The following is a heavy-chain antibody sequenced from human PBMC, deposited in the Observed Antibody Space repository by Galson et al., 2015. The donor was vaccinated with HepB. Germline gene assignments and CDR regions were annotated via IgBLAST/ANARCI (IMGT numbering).Heavy chain of an antibody. CDR2: MNPDNGNT. D-gene: IGHD4-17*01. V-gene: IGHV1-8*01. J-gene: IGHJ4*02. CDR1: GYTFTSYD. Sequence: SVKVSCKASGYTFTSYDISWVRQATGQGLEWMGWMNPDNGNTGYAQKFQGRVTMTRNTSTSTAYMELSSLRSEDTAVYYCARETDSDGDYGYWGQGTLVTVSS. CDR3: ARETDSDGDYGY.